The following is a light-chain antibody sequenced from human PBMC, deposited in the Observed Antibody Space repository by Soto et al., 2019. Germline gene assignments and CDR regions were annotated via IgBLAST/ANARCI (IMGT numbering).Light chain of an antibody. V-gene: IGKV3-20*01. Sequence: ETVITQSPATLSVSPGQRATLSCRASQTICSKLAWYQQKVGKAPRLLIYGASSMESGIPERFSGSGSGTDFTLTISSLEPEDFAVYYCQQYGSSPWTFGQGTKVDIK. CDR1: QTICSK. J-gene: IGKJ1*01. CDR2: GAS. CDR3: QQYGSSPWT.